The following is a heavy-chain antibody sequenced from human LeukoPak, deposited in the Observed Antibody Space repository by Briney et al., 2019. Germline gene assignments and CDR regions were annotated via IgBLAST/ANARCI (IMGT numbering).Heavy chain of an antibody. CDR2: IRYDGSNK. V-gene: IGHV3-30*02. CDR1: GFTFSSYG. CDR3: TTDRYYDSSGLKLIYYYYYYMDV. J-gene: IGHJ6*03. D-gene: IGHD3-22*01. Sequence: PGGSLRLSCAASGFTFSSYGMHWVRQAPGKGLEWVAFIRYDGSNKYYADSVKGRFTISRDNSKNTLYLQMNSLKTEDTAVYYCTTDRYYDSSGLKLIYYYYYYMDVWGKGTTVTVSS.